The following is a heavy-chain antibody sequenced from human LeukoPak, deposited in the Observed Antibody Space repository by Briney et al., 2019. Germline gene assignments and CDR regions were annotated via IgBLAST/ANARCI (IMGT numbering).Heavy chain of an antibody. D-gene: IGHD3-10*01. CDR2: IYYSGST. Sequence: PSETLSLTCTVSGGSISSSSYYWGWIRQPPGKGLEWIESIYYSGSTYYNPSLKSRVTISVDTSKNQFSLKLSSVTAADTAVYYCARFRSPRGKYYYGSGRQEEQNWFDPWGQGTLVTVSS. V-gene: IGHV4-39*01. CDR1: GGSISSSSYY. CDR3: ARFRSPRGKYYYGSGRQEEQNWFDP. J-gene: IGHJ5*02.